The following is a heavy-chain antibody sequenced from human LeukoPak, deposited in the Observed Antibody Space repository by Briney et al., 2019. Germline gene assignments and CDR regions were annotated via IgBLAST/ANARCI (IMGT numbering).Heavy chain of an antibody. D-gene: IGHD4-17*01. CDR1: GFNFSSYG. J-gene: IGHJ4*02. Sequence: GGSLRLSCAASGFNFSSYGMHWVRQAPGKGLEWVSSISSSRSYIYFPDSVKGRFNIPRGNATNSLYLQMNSLRAEDTAVYYCARDSHDYGDYVSFDYWGQGTLVTVSS. CDR3: ARDSHDYGDYVSFDY. CDR2: ISSSRSYI. V-gene: IGHV3-21*01.